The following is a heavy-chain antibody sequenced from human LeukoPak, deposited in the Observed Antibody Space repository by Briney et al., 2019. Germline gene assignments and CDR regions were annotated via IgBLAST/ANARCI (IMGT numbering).Heavy chain of an antibody. Sequence: PSETLSLTCTVSGGSISSTSYYWGWIRQPPGKGLEWIGSIFYSGSTYYYPSLKSRVTISVDTSKNQFSLQLNSVTPEDTAVYYCARNVRLGSGELSFAPFKNWFDPWGQGTLVTVSS. CDR3: ARNVRLGSGELSFAPFKNWFDP. J-gene: IGHJ5*02. CDR2: IFYSGST. CDR1: GGSISSTSYY. V-gene: IGHV4-39*01. D-gene: IGHD3-16*02.